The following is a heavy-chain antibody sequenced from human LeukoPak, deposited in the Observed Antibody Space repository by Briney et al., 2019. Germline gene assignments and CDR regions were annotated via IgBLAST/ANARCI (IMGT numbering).Heavy chain of an antibody. V-gene: IGHV5-51*01. CDR2: IPPGHSDA. CDR3: ARRYCSSISCNPYFFDY. D-gene: IGHD2-2*01. CDR1: GYTFTNYY. J-gene: IGHJ4*02. Sequence: GESLKISCKRSGYTFTNYYIGWVRQMPGKGLEWMGIIPPGHSDATYSPSFQGQVTISADKSISTAYLQWSSLKASDTAIHYCARRYCSSISCNPYFFDYWGQGTLVTVSS.